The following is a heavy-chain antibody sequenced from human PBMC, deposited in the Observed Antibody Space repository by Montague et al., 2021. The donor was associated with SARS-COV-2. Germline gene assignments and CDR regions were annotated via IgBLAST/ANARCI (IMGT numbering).Heavy chain of an antibody. Sequence: SLRLSCAASGFTFSDYYMNWIRQAPGKGLEWISYISDTGSTIYYADSVKGRFAVSRDNTKNSLYLQMNSLRAEDTAVCYCAKALMTYGGNSPVDQWGQGTLVTVSS. J-gene: IGHJ4*02. V-gene: IGHV3-11*01. CDR1: GFTFSDYY. D-gene: IGHD4-23*01. CDR2: ISDTGSTI. CDR3: AKALMTYGGNSPVDQ.